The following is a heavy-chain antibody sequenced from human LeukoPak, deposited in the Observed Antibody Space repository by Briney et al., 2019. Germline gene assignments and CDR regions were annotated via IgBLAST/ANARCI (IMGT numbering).Heavy chain of an antibody. CDR1: GFNFSRHA. Sequence: PGGSLRLSCAASGFNFSRHAMSWVRQAPGKGLEWVSIISTTGGSSYYADSVKGRFTISRDNSRNTLYLQMNSLRAEDTAVYYCAKSLLRWSYYFDYWGQGTLVTVSS. D-gene: IGHD2-15*01. V-gene: IGHV3-23*01. CDR3: AKSLLRWSYYFDY. J-gene: IGHJ4*02. CDR2: ISTTGGSS.